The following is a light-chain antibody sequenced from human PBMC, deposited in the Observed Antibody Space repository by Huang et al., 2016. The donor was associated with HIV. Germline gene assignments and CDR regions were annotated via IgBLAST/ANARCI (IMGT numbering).Light chain of an antibody. CDR3: QHYYGTLWT. CDR1: QDISSY. CDR2: AAS. Sequence: DIQMTQSPSSLSASVGDRVSITCRACQDISSYLAWYQQKPGKAPKLLLYAASRLESGVPARFSGSGSETDYTLTISNLQPEDFATYYCQHYYGTLWTFGQGTKVDIK. V-gene: IGKV1-NL1*01. J-gene: IGKJ1*01.